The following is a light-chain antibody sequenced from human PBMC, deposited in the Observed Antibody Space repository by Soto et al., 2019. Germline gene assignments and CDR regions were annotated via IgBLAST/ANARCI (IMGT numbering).Light chain of an antibody. CDR2: GAS. CDR1: QNVNSD. V-gene: IGKV3-15*01. J-gene: IGKJ2*01. Sequence: EIVMTQSPVILSVSPGERATLSCRASQNVNSDLAWYQQKPGQAPRILIYGASTRATDIPARISGSGSGTDFTLTINGLQSEDFAVYYCQQNNKWPPLYTFGQGTKLEIK. CDR3: QQNNKWPPLYT.